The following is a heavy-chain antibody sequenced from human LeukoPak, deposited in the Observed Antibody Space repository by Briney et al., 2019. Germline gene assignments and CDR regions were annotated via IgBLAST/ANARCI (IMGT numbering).Heavy chain of an antibody. Sequence: GGSLRLSCTASGFTFSRYSMNWVRQAPGKGLEWVSSISSSSSYIYYADSVKGRFTISRDNAKNSLYLQMNSLRAEDTAVYYCARDLPRYYDSSGYPADYWGQGTLVTVSS. CDR3: ARDLPRYYDSSGYPADY. CDR2: ISSSSSYI. D-gene: IGHD3-22*01. V-gene: IGHV3-21*01. J-gene: IGHJ4*02. CDR1: GFTFSRYS.